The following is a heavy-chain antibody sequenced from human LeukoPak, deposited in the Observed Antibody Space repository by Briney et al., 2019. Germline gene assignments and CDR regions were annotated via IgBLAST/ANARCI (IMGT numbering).Heavy chain of an antibody. V-gene: IGHV3-74*01. J-gene: IGHJ4*02. CDR1: GFTLSSYW. Sequence: GGSLRLSCAASGFTLSSYWMHWVRQVPGKGLVWVSRINSDGSSTSHADSVKGRFTISRDNAKNTLDLQMNSLRAEDTAVYYCVRGAVAGNFDYWGQGTLVTVSS. D-gene: IGHD6-19*01. CDR3: VRGAVAGNFDY. CDR2: INSDGSST.